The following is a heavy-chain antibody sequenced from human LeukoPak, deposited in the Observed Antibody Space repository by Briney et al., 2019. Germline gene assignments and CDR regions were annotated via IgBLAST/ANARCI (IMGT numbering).Heavy chain of an antibody. CDR3: ARTCTRSSGGSCYSFLY. D-gene: IGHD2-15*01. V-gene: IGHV1-2*02. CDR2: INPNRCGT. Sequence: GASVKVSCKASGYTFTGYYMHWVRQAPGQGLEWMGWINPNRCGTNYAQKFQGRVTMTRGTSISTAYMELRRLRSDDTAVYYCARTCTRSSGGSCYSFLYWGQGTLVPVSS. J-gene: IGHJ1*01. CDR1: GYTFTGYY.